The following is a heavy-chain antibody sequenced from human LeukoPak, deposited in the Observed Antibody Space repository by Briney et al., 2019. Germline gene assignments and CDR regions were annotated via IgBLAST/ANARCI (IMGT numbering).Heavy chain of an antibody. D-gene: IGHD3-10*01. CDR3: AKVAYYYGSGSYVDY. Sequence: GRSLRLSCAASGFTFSSYGMHWVRQAPGKGLEWVAVISYDGSNKYYADSVKGRFTISRDNSKNTLYLQMNSLRAEDTAVYYCAKVAYYYGSGSYVDYWGQGTLVTVSS. J-gene: IGHJ4*02. V-gene: IGHV3-30*18. CDR1: GFTFSSYG. CDR2: ISYDGSNK.